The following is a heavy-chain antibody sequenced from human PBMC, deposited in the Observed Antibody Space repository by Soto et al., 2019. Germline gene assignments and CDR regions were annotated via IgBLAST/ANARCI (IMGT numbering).Heavy chain of an antibody. J-gene: IGHJ6*02. D-gene: IGHD2-15*01. Sequence: LRLSCAASGFTFSNYWMTWVRQAPGKGLEWVANIRQDGSEGSYVDSVKGRFTISRDNAKVSLFLQMNSLRAEDTAVYYCARERGSKSMDVWGQGTTVTVS. CDR2: IRQDGSEG. CDR3: ARERGSKSMDV. CDR1: GFTFSNYW. V-gene: IGHV3-7*03.